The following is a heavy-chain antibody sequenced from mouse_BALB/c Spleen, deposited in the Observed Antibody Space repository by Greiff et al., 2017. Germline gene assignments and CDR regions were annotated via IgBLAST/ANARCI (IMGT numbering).Heavy chain of an antibody. Sequence: VQLKESGAELVKPGASVKLSCTASGFNIKDTYMHWVKQRPEQGLEWIGRIDPANGNTKYDPKFQGKATITADTSSNTAYLQLSSLTSEDTAVYYCARRSYGSSSFDYWGQGTTLTVSS. CDR2: IDPANGNT. D-gene: IGHD1-1*01. V-gene: IGHV14-3*02. CDR1: GFNIKDTY. CDR3: ARRSYGSSSFDY. J-gene: IGHJ2*01.